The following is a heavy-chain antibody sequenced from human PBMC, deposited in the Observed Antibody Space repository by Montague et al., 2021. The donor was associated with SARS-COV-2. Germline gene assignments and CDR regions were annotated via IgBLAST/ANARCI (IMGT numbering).Heavy chain of an antibody. Sequence: TLSLTCTVSGGYISSGSYYWSWIRQPAGRGVEWIGRIYASGSTKYNPSLKSRVTISVDTSKNQFSLKVSSVTAADTAVYYCARGLSSSWSYWFDPWGQGTLVTVSS. CDR3: ARGLSSSWSYWFDP. V-gene: IGHV4-61*02. CDR2: IYASGST. CDR1: GGYISSGSYY. D-gene: IGHD6-13*01. J-gene: IGHJ5*02.